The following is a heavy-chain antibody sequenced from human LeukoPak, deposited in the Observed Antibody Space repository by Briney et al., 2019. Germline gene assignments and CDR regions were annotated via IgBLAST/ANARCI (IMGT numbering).Heavy chain of an antibody. J-gene: IGHJ4*02. CDR2: INHSGST. D-gene: IGHD3-22*01. Sequence: SETLSPTCAVYGGSFSGYYWSWIRQPPGKGLEWIGEINHSGSTNYNPSLKSRVTISVDTSKNQFSLKLSSVTAADTAVYYCARRRSSYYYDSSGYPPYDYWGQGTLVTVSS. CDR1: GGSFSGYY. V-gene: IGHV4-34*01. CDR3: ARRRSSYYYDSSGYPPYDY.